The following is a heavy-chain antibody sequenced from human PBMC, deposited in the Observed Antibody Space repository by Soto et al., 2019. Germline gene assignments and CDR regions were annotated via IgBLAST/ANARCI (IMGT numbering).Heavy chain of an antibody. CDR1: GGTFISYA. D-gene: IGHD3-3*01. V-gene: IGHV1-69*05. CDR3: TRDGSIFGVVNVYYYYMDV. CDR2: IIPIFGTT. Sequence: SVKVSCKASGGTFISYAISWVRQAPGQGLEWMGGIIPIFGTTNYAQKIKGRVTMTTDESTSAAYMELSSLRSDDTAVNYYTRDGSIFGVVNVYYYYMDVWGKGTTVTVSS. J-gene: IGHJ6*03.